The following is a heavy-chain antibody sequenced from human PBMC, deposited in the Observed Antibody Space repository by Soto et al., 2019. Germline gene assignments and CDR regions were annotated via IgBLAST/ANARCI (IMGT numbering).Heavy chain of an antibody. CDR1: GGSISSGGYS. Sequence: SETLSLTCAVSGGSISSGGYSWSWIRQPPGKGLEWIGYIYHSGSTYYNPSLKSRVTISVDTSKNQFSLQLNSVTPEDTAVYYCARDSGNNWFDPWGQGTLVTVSS. CDR2: IYHSGST. D-gene: IGHD1-26*01. J-gene: IGHJ5*02. CDR3: ARDSGNNWFDP. V-gene: IGHV4-30-2*01.